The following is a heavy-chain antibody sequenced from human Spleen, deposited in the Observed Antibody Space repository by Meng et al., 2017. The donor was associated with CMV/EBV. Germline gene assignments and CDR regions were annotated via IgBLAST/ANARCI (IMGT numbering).Heavy chain of an antibody. Sequence: SSYWMSWVRQAPGKGLEWVANIKQDGSEKYYVDSVKGRFTISRDNAKNSLYLQMNSLRAEDTAVYYCARVWEHYGDYGFRYYYGMDVWGQGTMVTVSS. V-gene: IGHV3-7*01. CDR1: SSYW. CDR3: ARVWEHYGDYGFRYYYGMDV. J-gene: IGHJ6*02. CDR2: IKQDGSEK. D-gene: IGHD4-17*01.